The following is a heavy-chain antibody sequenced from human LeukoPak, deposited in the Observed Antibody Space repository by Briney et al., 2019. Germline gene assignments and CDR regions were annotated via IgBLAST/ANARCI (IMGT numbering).Heavy chain of an antibody. Sequence: ASVTVSFKASGYTFTVYYMHWVRQAPGQGLEWMGWINPNSGGTNYAQKFQGRGTMTRDTSISTAYMELSRLRSDDTAVYYCARGASGVYTVTTSWFDHWGQGTLVTVSS. CDR2: INPNSGGT. CDR1: GYTFTVYY. D-gene: IGHD4-17*01. V-gene: IGHV1-2*02. CDR3: ARGASGVYTVTTSWFDH. J-gene: IGHJ5*02.